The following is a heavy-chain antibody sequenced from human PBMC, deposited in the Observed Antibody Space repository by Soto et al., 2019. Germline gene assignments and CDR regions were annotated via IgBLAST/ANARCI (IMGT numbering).Heavy chain of an antibody. J-gene: IGHJ6*02. CDR3: TTDQRYDHGMDV. CDR2: IKSKTDGGTT. CDR1: GFNFSNAW. V-gene: IGHV3-15*01. D-gene: IGHD6-25*01. Sequence: EVQLVESGGGLVKPGGSLRLSCAASGFNFSNAWMTWVRQAPGKGLEWVGRIKSKTDGGTTDYATPVKGRFTISRDESKKTLYLQMNSLKTDDTAGYYCTTDQRYDHGMDVWGQGTTVTVSS.